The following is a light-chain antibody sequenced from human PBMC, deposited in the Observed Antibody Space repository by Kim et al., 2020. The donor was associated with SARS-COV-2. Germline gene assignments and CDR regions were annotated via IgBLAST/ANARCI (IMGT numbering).Light chain of an antibody. V-gene: IGKV3-15*01. J-gene: IGKJ1*01. CDR1: QTISYN. Sequence: EILMTQSPATLSVSPGERATLSCRASQTISYNLAWYQQKAGQAPRHLIYATSTRATGVPARFSGSGSGTEFTLTISSLQSEDFAVYYYQQYNDWPPTCGQGTKVDIK. CDR3: QQYNDWPPT. CDR2: ATS.